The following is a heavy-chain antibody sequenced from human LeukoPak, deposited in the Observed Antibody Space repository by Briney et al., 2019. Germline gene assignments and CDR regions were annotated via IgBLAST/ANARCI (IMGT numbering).Heavy chain of an antibody. Sequence: SETLSLTCTVSGVSMSAYQWSWVRQSPEKGLEWIGCINTKGETSYNPSLKSRVTTSVDTSKSQFSLRLTSVTAADSAVYYCATSNDAKIAPFDHWGQGAPVTVSS. CDR3: ATSNDAKIAPFDH. D-gene: IGHD2-21*01. CDR1: GVSMSAYQ. CDR2: INTKGET. J-gene: IGHJ4*02. V-gene: IGHV4-4*09.